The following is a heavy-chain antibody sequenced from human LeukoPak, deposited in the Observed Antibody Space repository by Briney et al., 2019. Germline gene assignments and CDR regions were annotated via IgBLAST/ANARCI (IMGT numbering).Heavy chain of an antibody. CDR1: GYSISSGYY. Sequence: SETLSLTCTVSGYSISSGYYWGWIRQPPGKGLEWIGSIYHSGSTYYNPSLKSRVTISVDTSENQFSLKLSSVTAADTAVYYCARDPWSGYDPWASSWGQGTLVTVSS. D-gene: IGHD5-12*01. CDR3: ARDPWSGYDPWASS. J-gene: IGHJ1*01. CDR2: IYHSGST. V-gene: IGHV4-38-2*02.